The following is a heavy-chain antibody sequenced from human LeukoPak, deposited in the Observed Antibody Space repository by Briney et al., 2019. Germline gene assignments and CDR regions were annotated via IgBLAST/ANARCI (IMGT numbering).Heavy chain of an antibody. J-gene: IGHJ4*02. V-gene: IGHV4-59*01. CDR1: GGSISSYY. CDR3: ARGTSVGRLRSHLSYFDY. D-gene: IGHD1-26*01. CDR2: IYYSGST. Sequence: PSETLSLTCTVSGGSISSYYWSWIRQPPGKGREWVGYIYYSGSTHYNPSLKSRVTISVDTSQNQFSLKLSSVTAADPAVYYSARGTSVGRLRSHLSYFDYWGQGTLVTVSS.